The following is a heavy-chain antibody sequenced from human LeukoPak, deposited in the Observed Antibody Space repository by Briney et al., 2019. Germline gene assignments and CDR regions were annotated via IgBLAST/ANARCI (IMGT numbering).Heavy chain of an antibody. Sequence: SETLSLTCGVYGGSFSGYYWSWIRQPPGKGLEWMGEINHSGSTNYSPSLKSRVTISVDTSKNQFSLRLSSVTAADTAVYYCASDDYYGSGSYRWWGQGTLVTVSS. CDR3: ASDDYYGSGSYRW. V-gene: IGHV4-34*01. D-gene: IGHD3-10*01. J-gene: IGHJ4*02. CDR1: GGSFSGYY. CDR2: INHSGST.